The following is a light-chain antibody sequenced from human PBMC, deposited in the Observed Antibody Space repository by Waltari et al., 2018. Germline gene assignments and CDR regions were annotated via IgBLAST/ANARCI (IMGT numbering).Light chain of an antibody. V-gene: IGKV3-20*01. J-gene: IGKJ2*01. CDR1: QSVSGNN. CDR2: AAS. Sequence: DIVLTQSPGTLSLSPGERATLSCRASQSVSGNNLAWYQQKPAQAPRLLIHAASSRATGIPDRFSGSGSGTDFTRTITGLEPEDFAVYFCQQYGRSWNTFGQGTKLEIK. CDR3: QQYGRSWNT.